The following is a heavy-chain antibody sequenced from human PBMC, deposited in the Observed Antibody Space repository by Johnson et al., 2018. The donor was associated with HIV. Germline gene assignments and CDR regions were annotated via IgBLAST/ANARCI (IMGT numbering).Heavy chain of an antibody. D-gene: IGHD3-22*01. J-gene: IGHJ3*02. CDR3: ARALYYYDRGDAFYI. CDR1: GFTFSSSG. CDR2: LSYDGSNK. Sequence: QVQLVESGGGVVQPGRSLRLSCAASGFTFSSSGMHWVRRDPGKGLEWVAVLSYDGSNKYYVDSVQGGFTISRCNAKNSLYLQMNSLRAEDTAVYFCARALYYYDRGDAFYIWGQGTMVTVSS. V-gene: IGHV3-30*03.